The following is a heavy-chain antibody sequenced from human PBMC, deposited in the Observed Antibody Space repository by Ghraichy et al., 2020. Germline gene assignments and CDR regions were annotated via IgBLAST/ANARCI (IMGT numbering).Heavy chain of an antibody. CDR3: ARGGGEYSGSYEDY. Sequence: SVKVSCKASGGTFSSYAISWVRQAPGQGLEWMGGIIPIFGTANYAQKFQGRVTITADESTSTAYMELSSLRSEDTAVYYCARGGGEYSGSYEDYWGQGTLVTVSS. CDR2: IIPIFGTA. J-gene: IGHJ4*02. V-gene: IGHV1-69*13. D-gene: IGHD1-26*01. CDR1: GGTFSSYA.